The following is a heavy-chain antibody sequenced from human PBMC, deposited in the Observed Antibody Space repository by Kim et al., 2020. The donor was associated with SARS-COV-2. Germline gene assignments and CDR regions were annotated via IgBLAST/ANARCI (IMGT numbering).Heavy chain of an antibody. Sequence: SVKVSCKASEGTFTMYAVSWVRQAPGQGLEWMGGIIPIFGPPNNAQKFQGRVTITADESTSTAYMELTSLRSDDTAVYYCARGRSRGRDNIFDTWGQGTLVTVSS. CDR2: IIPIFGPP. J-gene: IGHJ3*02. V-gene: IGHV1-69*13. CDR3: ARGRSRGRDNIFDT. CDR1: EGTFTMYA. D-gene: IGHD1-26*01.